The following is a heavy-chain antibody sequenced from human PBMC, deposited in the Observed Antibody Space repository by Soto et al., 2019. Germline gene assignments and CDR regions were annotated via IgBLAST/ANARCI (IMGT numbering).Heavy chain of an antibody. CDR2: MNPNSGNT. CDR1: GYTFTSYD. V-gene: IGHV1-8*01. CDR3: ASARECYDGMDV. D-gene: IGHD3-3*01. J-gene: IGHJ6*02. Sequence: QVQLVQSGAEVKKPGASVKVSCKASGYTFTSYDINWVRQATGQGLEWMGWMNPNSGNTGYAQKFQGRVTMTRNTSISTAYMELSSPTSEDTAVYYCASARECYDGMDVWGQGTTVTVSS.